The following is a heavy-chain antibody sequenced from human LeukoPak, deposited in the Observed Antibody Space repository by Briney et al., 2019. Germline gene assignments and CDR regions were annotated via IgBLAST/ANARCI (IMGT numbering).Heavy chain of an antibody. J-gene: IGHJ4*02. CDR2: ISSSSSSTM. Sequence: QSGGSLRLSCAASGFTFSTYSMNWVRQAPGKGLEWVSYISSSSSSTMYYADSVKGRCTISRDNAKNTLYLQMNSPRAEDTAVYYCAKNGSSSLVNWGQGTLVTVSP. D-gene: IGHD6-13*01. CDR3: AKNGSSSLVN. V-gene: IGHV3-48*01. CDR1: GFTFSTYS.